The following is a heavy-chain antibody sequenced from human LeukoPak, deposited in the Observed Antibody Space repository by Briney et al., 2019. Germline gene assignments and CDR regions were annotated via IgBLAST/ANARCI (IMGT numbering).Heavy chain of an antibody. J-gene: IGHJ6*03. CDR3: ARIRGYYYMDV. CDR1: GFTFGDFA. V-gene: IGHV3-49*03. Sequence: GGSLRLSCTGSGFTFGDFAMSWFRQAPGKGLEWVGFLRSDAHGGTTEYAASVKGRFTISRDDSKNSLYLQMNSLKTEDTAVYYCARIRGYYYMDVWGKGTTVTVSS. CDR2: LRSDAHGGTT.